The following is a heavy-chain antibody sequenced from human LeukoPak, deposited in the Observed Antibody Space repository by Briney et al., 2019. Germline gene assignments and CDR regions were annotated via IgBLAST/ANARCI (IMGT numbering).Heavy chain of an antibody. J-gene: IGHJ4*02. Sequence: SVKVSCRASGGTFSSYTISWVRQAPGQGLEWMGRIIPILGIANYAQKFQGRVTITADKSTSTAYMELSSLRSEDTAVYYCARASIAARTGFDYWGQGTLVTVSS. CDR2: IIPILGIA. V-gene: IGHV1-69*02. CDR3: ARASIAARTGFDY. CDR1: GGTFSSYT. D-gene: IGHD6-6*01.